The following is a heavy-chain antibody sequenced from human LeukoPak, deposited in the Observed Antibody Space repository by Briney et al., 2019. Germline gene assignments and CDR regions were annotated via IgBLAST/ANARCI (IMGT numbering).Heavy chain of an antibody. Sequence: PGGSLRLSCAASGFTFSSYWMSWVRQAPGKGLEWVANIKQDGSEKYYVDSVKGRFTISRDNAKNSLYLQMNSLRAEDTAVNYCSTYYYDSSGYSGYWGQGTLVTVSS. CDR3: STYYYDSSGYSGY. D-gene: IGHD3-22*01. J-gene: IGHJ4*02. CDR1: GFTFSSYW. CDR2: IKQDGSEK. V-gene: IGHV3-7*03.